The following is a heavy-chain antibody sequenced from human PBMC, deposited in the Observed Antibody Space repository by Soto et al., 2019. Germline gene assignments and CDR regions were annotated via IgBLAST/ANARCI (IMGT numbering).Heavy chain of an antibody. J-gene: IGHJ6*02. CDR1: GFTFSSYG. Sequence: GGSLRLSCAASGFTFSSYGMHWVRQAPGKGLEWVAVISYDGSNKYYADSVKGRSTISRDNSKNTLYLQMNSLTAEDTAVYYCAKEGGYCSGGSCSYGMDVWGQGTTVTVSS. CDR3: AKEGGYCSGGSCSYGMDV. V-gene: IGHV3-30*18. CDR2: ISYDGSNK. D-gene: IGHD2-15*01.